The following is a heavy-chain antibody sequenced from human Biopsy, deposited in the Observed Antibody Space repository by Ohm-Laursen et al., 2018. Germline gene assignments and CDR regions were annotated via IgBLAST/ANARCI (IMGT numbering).Heavy chain of an antibody. Sequence: SLRLSCTAPGFTFSSYGMSWVRQAPGKGLAWVSAITDTGGSTFYADSVKGRFTISRDNSKNTLYLQMISLRAEDTAVYYCANHRRIAMRGQGTLVTVSS. D-gene: IGHD2-21*01. CDR1: GFTFSSYG. J-gene: IGHJ4*02. CDR3: ANHRRIAM. CDR2: ITDTGGST. V-gene: IGHV3-23*01.